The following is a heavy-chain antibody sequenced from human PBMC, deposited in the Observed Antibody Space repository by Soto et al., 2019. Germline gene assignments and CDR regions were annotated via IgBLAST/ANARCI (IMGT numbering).Heavy chain of an antibody. CDR1: GFTFSSYA. CDR2: ISGSGGTT. Sequence: EVQLLESGGGLVQPGRSLRLSCAASGFTFSSYAMSWVRQAPGKGLEWVSAISGSGGTTYYAASVKGRFTISRDNSKHTLCLQMNSLRAEDTAVYYCAKFFVETGGSSGWPWTFHYWGQGTRVTVSS. V-gene: IGHV3-23*01. J-gene: IGHJ4*02. CDR3: AKFFVETGGSSGWPWTFHY. D-gene: IGHD6-25*01.